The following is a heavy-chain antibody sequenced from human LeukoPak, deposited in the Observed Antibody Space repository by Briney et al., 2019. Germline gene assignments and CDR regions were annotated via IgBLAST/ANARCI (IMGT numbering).Heavy chain of an antibody. J-gene: IGHJ4*02. CDR1: GGSTSSSGYY. V-gene: IGHV4-39*01. D-gene: IGHD3-10*01. CDR3: ARHSGRAAPDY. CDR2: IFYSGNA. Sequence: SETLSLTCTVSGGSTSSSGYYWGWIRQPPEKGLEWIGSIFYSGNAYYNPSLKSRVTISVDTSKNQFSLRLNSVTAADTAVYYCARHSGRAAPDYWGQGTLVTVSS.